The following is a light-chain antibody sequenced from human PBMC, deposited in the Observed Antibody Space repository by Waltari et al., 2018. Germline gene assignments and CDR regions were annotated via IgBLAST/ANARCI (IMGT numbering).Light chain of an antibody. V-gene: IGKV3-11*01. CDR3: QHRSTWRHT. J-gene: IGKJ4*01. CDR1: QSVSDY. Sequence: EVVLTQSQATLSLSPGERATLPCRASQSVSDYLVWYQQKPGQAPRLLIYDAAKRATGIPPRVSGSGSGTDFTLTISSLEPEDIAVYYCQHRSTWRHTFGGGTKVEIK. CDR2: DAA.